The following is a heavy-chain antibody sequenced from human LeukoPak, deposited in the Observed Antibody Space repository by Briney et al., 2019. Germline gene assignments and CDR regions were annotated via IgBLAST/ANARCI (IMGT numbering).Heavy chain of an antibody. J-gene: IGHJ4*02. CDR1: GFTFSSYS. D-gene: IGHD4-17*01. Sequence: QPGGSLRLSCAASGFTFSSYSMNWVRQAPGKGLEWVSSVSSSSSYIYYADSVKGRLTISRDNAKNSLYLQMNSLRAEDTAVYYCARTPLDDYGDYFDYWGQGTLVTVSS. CDR2: VSSSSSYI. V-gene: IGHV3-21*01. CDR3: ARTPLDDYGDYFDY.